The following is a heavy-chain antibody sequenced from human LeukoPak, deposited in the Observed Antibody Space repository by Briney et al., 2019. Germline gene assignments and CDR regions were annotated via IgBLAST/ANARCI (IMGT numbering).Heavy chain of an antibody. D-gene: IGHD3-10*01. V-gene: IGHV4-34*01. CDR3: ARSPNYYGSGSYGVWFDP. J-gene: IGHJ5*02. Sequence: PSETLSLTCAVYGGSFSGYYWSWIRQPPGKGLEWIGEINHSGSTNYNPSLKSRVTISVDTSKNQFSLKLSSVTAADTAVYYCARSPNYYGSGSYGVWFDPWGQGTLVTVSS. CDR1: GGSFSGYY. CDR2: INHSGST.